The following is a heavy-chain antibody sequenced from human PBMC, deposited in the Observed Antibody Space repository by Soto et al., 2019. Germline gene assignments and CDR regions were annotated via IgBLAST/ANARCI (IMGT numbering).Heavy chain of an antibody. V-gene: IGHV1-2*04. J-gene: IGHJ4*02. Sequence: VKVSCKASGYTFTDYYIHWVRQAPGQGLEWMGWINPNNGGTNYAQNFQDWVTMTSDTSISTAYMELSRLRSDDTAMYYCARASRYYYGNRDHFDYWGQGILVTVSS. CDR2: INPNNGGT. CDR1: GYTFTDYY. CDR3: ARASRYYYGNRDHFDY. D-gene: IGHD3-10*01.